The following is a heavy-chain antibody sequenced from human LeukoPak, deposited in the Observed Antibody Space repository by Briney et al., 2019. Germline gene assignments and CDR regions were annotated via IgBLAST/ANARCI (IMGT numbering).Heavy chain of an antibody. CDR3: ARGSPYSYGYRFDY. CDR2: VHPGDCET. V-gene: IGHV5-51*01. D-gene: IGHD3-16*02. J-gene: IGHJ4*02. Sequence: GESLKISCNGSGYTFTSYWNAWGRQMPGKGLEWVGIVHPGDCETRSRPSLEGQVTIPANKSSRPAFLQWSTLKASHTAMYYCARGSPYSYGYRFDYWGQGTLVPVSS. CDR1: GYTFTSYW.